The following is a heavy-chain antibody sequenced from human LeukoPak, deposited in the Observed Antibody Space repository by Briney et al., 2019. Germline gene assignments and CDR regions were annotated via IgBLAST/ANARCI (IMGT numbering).Heavy chain of an antibody. J-gene: IGHJ4*02. V-gene: IGHV3-9*01. CDR3: AKLSYYDSSGYWYYFDY. CDR2: ISWNSGSI. D-gene: IGHD3-22*01. CDR1: GFTFDDYA. Sequence: GGSLRLSCAAPGFTFDDYAMHWVRQAPGKGLEWVSGISWNSGSIGYADSVKGRFAISRDNAKNSLYLQMNSLRAEDTALYYCAKLSYYDSSGYWYYFDYWGQGTLVTVSS.